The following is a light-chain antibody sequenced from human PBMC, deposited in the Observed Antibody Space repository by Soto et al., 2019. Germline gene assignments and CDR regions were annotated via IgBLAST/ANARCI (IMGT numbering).Light chain of an antibody. CDR1: QSVSSN. CDR2: DAS. Sequence: EIVMTQSPATLSVSPGESATRSCRASQSVSSNLAWHQQKPGQAPRILMYDASTRATGISARFSGSGSGTEFTLTISSLQSEDFAVYYCQQRSNWPPITFGQGTRLEIK. J-gene: IGKJ5*01. CDR3: QQRSNWPPIT. V-gene: IGKV3-15*01.